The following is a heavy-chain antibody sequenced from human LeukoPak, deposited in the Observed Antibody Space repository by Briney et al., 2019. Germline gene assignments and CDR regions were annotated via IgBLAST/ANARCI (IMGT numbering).Heavy chain of an antibody. V-gene: IGHV4-34*01. Sequence: SETLSLTCAVYGGSFSGYYWSWIRQPPGKGLEWIGEINHSGSTNYNPSLKSRVTISVDTSKNQFSLKLSSVTAADTAVYYCAGGGNSYGSYFDYWGQGTLVTVSS. D-gene: IGHD5-18*01. CDR3: AGGGNSYGSYFDY. CDR2: INHSGST. J-gene: IGHJ4*02. CDR1: GGSFSGYY.